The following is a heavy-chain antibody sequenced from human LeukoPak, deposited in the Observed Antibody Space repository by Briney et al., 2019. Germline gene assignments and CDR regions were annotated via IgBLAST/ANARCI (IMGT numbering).Heavy chain of an antibody. D-gene: IGHD3-10*01. V-gene: IGHV4-61*01. CDR2: IYYSGST. CDR3: ARDSGQAVYYYGMDV. J-gene: IGHJ6*02. CDR1: GGSVSSGSYY. Sequence: SETLSLTCTVSGGSVSSGSYYWSWIRQPPGKGLEWIGYIYYSGSTNYNPSLESRVTISVDTSKNQFSLKLSSVTAADTAVYYCARDSGQAVYYYGMDVWGQGTTVTVSS.